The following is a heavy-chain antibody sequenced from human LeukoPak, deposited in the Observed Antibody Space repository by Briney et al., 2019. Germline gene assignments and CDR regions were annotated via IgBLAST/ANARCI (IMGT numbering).Heavy chain of an antibody. CDR3: AREDDILTGYRAGSFDY. Sequence: SETLSLTCTVSGGSIGSSSYYWGWIRQPPGKGLEWIGSIYYSGSTYYNPSLKSRVTISVDTSKNQFSLKLSSVTAADTAVYYCAREDDILTGYRAGSFDYWGQGTLVTVSS. CDR1: GGSIGSSSYY. J-gene: IGHJ4*02. D-gene: IGHD3-9*01. V-gene: IGHV4-39*07. CDR2: IYYSGST.